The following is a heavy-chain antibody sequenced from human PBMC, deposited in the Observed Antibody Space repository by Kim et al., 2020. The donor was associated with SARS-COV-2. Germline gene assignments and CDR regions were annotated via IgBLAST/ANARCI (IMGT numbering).Heavy chain of an antibody. V-gene: IGHV1-2*04. J-gene: IGHJ4*02. Sequence: ASVKVSCKASGYTFTGYYMHWVRQAPGQGLEWMGWINPNSGGTNYAQKFQGWVTMTRDTSISTAYMELSRLRSDDTAVYYCARGDLWDTAMDAPFDYWGQGTLVTVSS. CDR2: INPNSGGT. CDR1: GYTFTGYY. D-gene: IGHD5-18*01. CDR3: ARGDLWDTAMDAPFDY.